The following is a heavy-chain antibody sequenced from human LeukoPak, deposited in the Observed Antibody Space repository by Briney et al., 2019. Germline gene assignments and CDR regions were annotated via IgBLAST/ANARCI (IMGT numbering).Heavy chain of an antibody. Sequence: SETLSLTCTVSGGSISSYYWSWIRRPPGKGLEWIGNIYYSGSTNYNPSLKSRVTISVDTSKNQFSLKLSSVTAADTVVYYCARGRITGSGGLGYWGQGTLVTVS. CDR1: GGSISSYY. D-gene: IGHD1-20*01. CDR3: ARGRITGSGGLGY. J-gene: IGHJ4*02. V-gene: IGHV4-59*01. CDR2: IYYSGST.